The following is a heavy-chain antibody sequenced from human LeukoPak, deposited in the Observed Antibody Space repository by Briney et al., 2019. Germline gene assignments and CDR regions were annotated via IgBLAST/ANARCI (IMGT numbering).Heavy chain of an antibody. CDR1: GFNFGIHG. J-gene: IGHJ4*02. CDR2: IWYDGQNK. Sequence: GSLRLSCAASGFNFGIHGMHWVRQAPGKGLEWVALIWYDGQNKYYADSVKGRFNISRDNSKSILFLQMNDLRAEDTALYFCAREWGLIAVAGGPGYWGQGTPVTVSS. CDR3: AREWGLIAVAGGPGY. D-gene: IGHD6-19*01. V-gene: IGHV3-33*08.